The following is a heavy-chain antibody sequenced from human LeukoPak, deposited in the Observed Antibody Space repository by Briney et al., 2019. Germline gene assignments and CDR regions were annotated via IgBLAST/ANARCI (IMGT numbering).Heavy chain of an antibody. J-gene: IGHJ4*02. V-gene: IGHV3-23*01. CDR1: GFTFSSYA. Sequence: GGSLRLSCAASGFTFSSYAMSWVRQAPGKGLEWVSAISGSGGSTYYADSVKGRFTISRDNSKNTLYLQMNSLRAEDTAVYYCAKESQPYYYGSGSYFDYWGQGTLVTVSS. CDR3: AKESQPYYYGSGSYFDY. D-gene: IGHD3-10*01. CDR2: ISGSGGST.